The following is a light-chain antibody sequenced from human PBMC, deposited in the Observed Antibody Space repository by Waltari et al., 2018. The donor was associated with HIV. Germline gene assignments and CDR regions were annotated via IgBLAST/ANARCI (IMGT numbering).Light chain of an antibody. Sequence: DIVMTQSPLSLPVTHGEPASLSCRSSQSLLNSNGFNYLAWYRQKPGQSPRFLISLGSNRAPRVPDRFSGSGSVTDVTLEISRVEAEDVGVYDCMQALQTPLITFGQGTRLEIK. J-gene: IGKJ5*01. CDR2: LGS. V-gene: IGKV2-28*01. CDR3: MQALQTPLIT. CDR1: QSLLNSNGFNY.